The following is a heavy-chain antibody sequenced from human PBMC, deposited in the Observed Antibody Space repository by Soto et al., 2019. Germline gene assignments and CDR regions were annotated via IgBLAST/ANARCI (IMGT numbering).Heavy chain of an antibody. V-gene: IGHV3-23*01. CDR2: ISGSGGST. CDR3: AKHPKLFNKVRGVISSFFDY. CDR1: GFTFSSYA. Sequence: PGGSLRLSYAASGFTFSSYAMSWVRQAPGKGLEWVSAISGSGGSTYYADSVKGRFTISRDNSKNTLYLQMNSLRAEDTAVYYCAKHPKLFNKVRGVISSFFDYWSRGTLVTVSS. D-gene: IGHD3-10*01. J-gene: IGHJ4*02.